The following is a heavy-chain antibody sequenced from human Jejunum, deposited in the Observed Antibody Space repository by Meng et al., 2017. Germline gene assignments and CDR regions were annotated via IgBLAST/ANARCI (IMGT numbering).Heavy chain of an antibody. J-gene: IGHJ4*02. V-gene: IGHV3-74*01. Sequence: GESLKISCAASGFTFSTYWMHWFRQAPGKGLVWVSLSNSDGSRTDYADSVKGRFTISRDNARNTLYLQMNSLRAEDTAVYYCAEAWNGVSWGQGTLVTVSS. D-gene: IGHD1-1*01. CDR3: AEAWNGVS. CDR1: GFTFSTYW. CDR2: SNSDGSRT.